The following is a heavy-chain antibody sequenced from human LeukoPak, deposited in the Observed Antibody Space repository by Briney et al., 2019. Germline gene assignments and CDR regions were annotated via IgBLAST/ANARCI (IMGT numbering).Heavy chain of an antibody. J-gene: IGHJ3*02. CDR3: AREGKFWRWFGQPDAFDI. V-gene: IGHV1-8*03. Sequence: ASVKVSCKASGYTFTSYYMHWVRQAPGQGLEWMGWMNPNSGNTGYAQKFQGRVTITRNTSISTAYMELSSLGSEDTAVYYCAREGKFWRWFGQPDAFDIWGQGTMVTVSS. CDR1: GYTFTSYY. CDR2: MNPNSGNT. D-gene: IGHD3-10*01.